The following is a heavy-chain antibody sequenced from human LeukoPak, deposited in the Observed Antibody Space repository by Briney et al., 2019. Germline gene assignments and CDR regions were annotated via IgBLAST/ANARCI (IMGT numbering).Heavy chain of an antibody. CDR2: ISAYNGNT. CDR1: GYTFTSYG. D-gene: IGHD6-6*01. J-gene: IGHJ4*02. Sequence: APVKVSCKASGYTFTSYGISWVRQAPGQGLEWMGWISAYNGNTNYAQKLQGRVTMTTDTSTSTAYMELRSLRSDDTAVYYCASTEEGIAARPDFDYWGQGTLVTVSS. CDR3: ASTEEGIAARPDFDY. V-gene: IGHV1-18*01.